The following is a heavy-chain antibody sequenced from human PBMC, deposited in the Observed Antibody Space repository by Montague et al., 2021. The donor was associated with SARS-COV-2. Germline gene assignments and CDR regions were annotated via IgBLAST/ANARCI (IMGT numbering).Heavy chain of an antibody. V-gene: IGHV4-39*07. CDR1: GGSISSSSYY. D-gene: IGHD3/OR15-3a*01. CDR3: ASHNADDFGLLDY. J-gene: IGHJ4*02. CDR2: IYYSGST. Sequence: SETLSLTCTVSGGSISSSSYYWGWIRQPPGKGLEWIGSIYYSGSTYYXPSLKSRVTISVDTSKNQFSLKLSSVTAADTAKYYCASHNADDFGLLDYWGQGTLVTVSS.